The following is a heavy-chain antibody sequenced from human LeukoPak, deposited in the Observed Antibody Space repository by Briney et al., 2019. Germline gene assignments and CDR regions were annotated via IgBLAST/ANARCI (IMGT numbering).Heavy chain of an antibody. V-gene: IGHV4-61*02. CDR1: GGSISGGNYY. Sequence: PSQTLSLTCTVSGGSISGGNYYWNWIRQPAGKGLEWIGRIWTDGAPTYRPSLKSRVTISVDTSKNQFSLRLSSVTAADTAVYYCARGRDSRGYQFMGFDSWGQGTLVTVSS. CDR2: IWTDGAP. D-gene: IGHD3-22*01. CDR3: ARGRDSRGYQFMGFDS. J-gene: IGHJ4*02.